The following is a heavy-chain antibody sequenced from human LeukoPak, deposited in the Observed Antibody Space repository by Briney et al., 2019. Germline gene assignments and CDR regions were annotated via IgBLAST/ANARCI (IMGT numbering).Heavy chain of an antibody. Sequence: SETLSLTCTVSGGSISSSSYYWGSIRQPPGKGLEWIGRIYYSGSTYYNPSLKSRVTISVDTSKNQFSLKLSSVTAADTAVYYCARTYSSGWYGPYYFDYWGQGTLVTVSS. CDR3: ARTYSSGWYGPYYFDY. CDR1: GGSISSSSYY. V-gene: IGHV4-39*07. J-gene: IGHJ4*02. CDR2: IYYSGST. D-gene: IGHD6-19*01.